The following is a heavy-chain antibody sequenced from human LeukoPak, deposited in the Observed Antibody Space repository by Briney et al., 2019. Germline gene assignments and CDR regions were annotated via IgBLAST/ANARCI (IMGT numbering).Heavy chain of an antibody. CDR3: ARVLAGYFDY. J-gene: IGHJ4*02. CDR2: IYYSGST. D-gene: IGHD6-19*01. V-gene: IGHV4-31*03. Sequence: SQTLSLTCTVSGGSISSGGYSWSWIRQHPGKGLEWIGYIYYSGSTYYNPSLKSRVTISVDTSKNQFSLKLSSVTAADTAVYYCARVLAGYFDYWGQGTLVTVSS. CDR1: GGSISSGGYS.